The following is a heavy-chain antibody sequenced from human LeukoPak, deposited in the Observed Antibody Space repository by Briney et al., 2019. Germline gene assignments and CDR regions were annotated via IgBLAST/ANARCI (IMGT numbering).Heavy chain of an antibody. D-gene: IGHD4-17*01. CDR2: IWFDVSNK. Sequence: GGSLRLSCAASGFTFSSYGLYWVRQAPGKGLEWVAVIWFDVSNKYYADSVKGRFTISRDNSKNTLYLQMNSLRAEDTAVYYCARARLVQTVMPTYYYGMDVWGQGTTVTVSS. CDR3: ARARLVQTVMPTYYYGMDV. J-gene: IGHJ6*02. V-gene: IGHV3-33*01. CDR1: GFTFSSYG.